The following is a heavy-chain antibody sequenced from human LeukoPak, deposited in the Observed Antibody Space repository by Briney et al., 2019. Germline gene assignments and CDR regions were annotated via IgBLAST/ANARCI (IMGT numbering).Heavy chain of an antibody. D-gene: IGHD3-22*01. CDR2: IWYDGSNK. CDR1: GFTFSSYG. V-gene: IGHV3-33*06. J-gene: IGHJ4*02. CDR3: AKEVGDSIGFDY. Sequence: PGGSLSLSCAASGFTFSSYGMHWVRQAPGKGLEWVAVIWYDGSNKYYADSVKGRFTISRDNSKNTLYLQMNSLRAEDTAVYYCAKEVGDSIGFDYWGQGTLVTVSS.